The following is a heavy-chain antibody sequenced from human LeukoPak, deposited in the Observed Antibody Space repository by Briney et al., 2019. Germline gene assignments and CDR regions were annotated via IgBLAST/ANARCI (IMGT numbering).Heavy chain of an antibody. CDR2: ISAYNCNT. D-gene: IGHD3-10*01. CDR1: GYTFTSYG. CDR3: ARSMVRGVSPYWFDP. J-gene: IGHJ5*02. Sequence: ASVKVSCKASGYTFTSYGISWVRQAPGQGLEWMGWISAYNCNTNYAQKLQGRVTMTADTSTSTAYMELRSLRSDDTAVYYCARSMVRGVSPYWFDPWGERTLVTAS. V-gene: IGHV1-18*01.